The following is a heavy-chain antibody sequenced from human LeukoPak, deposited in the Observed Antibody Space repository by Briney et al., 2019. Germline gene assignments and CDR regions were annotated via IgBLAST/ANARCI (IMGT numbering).Heavy chain of an antibody. CDR2: FNPSGGDT. J-gene: IGHJ6*02. V-gene: IGHV1-46*01. Sequence: ASVEVSCKASGYTFTSYYMHWVRQAPGLGPQWMGIFNPSGGDTSYAQKFQGRVTTTRDTSTSTVYMEVVSLRSEDTAVYYCARGCRVVPGVHNVGMTSYYNGMDVWGQGTTVTVSS. CDR3: ARGCRVVPGVHNVGMTSYYNGMDV. CDR1: GYTFTSYY. D-gene: IGHD2-2*01.